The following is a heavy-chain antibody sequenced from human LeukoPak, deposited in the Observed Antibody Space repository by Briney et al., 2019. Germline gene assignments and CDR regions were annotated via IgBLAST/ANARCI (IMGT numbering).Heavy chain of an antibody. CDR3: AREDYYDSSGLLDY. Sequence: PGGSLRLSCAASGFTFSSYAMHWVRQAPGKGLEWVAVISYDGSNKYYADSVKGRFTISRGNSKNTLYLQMNSLRAEDTAVYYCAREDYYDSSGLLDYWGQGTLVTVSS. V-gene: IGHV3-30-3*01. D-gene: IGHD3-22*01. J-gene: IGHJ4*02. CDR2: ISYDGSNK. CDR1: GFTFSSYA.